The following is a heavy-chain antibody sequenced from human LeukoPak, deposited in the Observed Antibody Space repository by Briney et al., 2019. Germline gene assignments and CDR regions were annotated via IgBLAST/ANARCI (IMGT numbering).Heavy chain of an antibody. CDR2: IYTSGSN. V-gene: IGHV4-4*07. CDR3: ARFTKDSSSSSGYYFDY. J-gene: IGHJ4*02. D-gene: IGHD6-13*01. CDR1: GVSFTSYY. Sequence: PSETLSLTCTVSGVSFTSYYWSWLRQPAGKGLEWIGRIYTSGSNSYNPSLRSRLTMSVDTSKNQFSLNLSSVTAADTAVYYCARFTKDSSSSSGYYFDYWGQGTLVTVSS.